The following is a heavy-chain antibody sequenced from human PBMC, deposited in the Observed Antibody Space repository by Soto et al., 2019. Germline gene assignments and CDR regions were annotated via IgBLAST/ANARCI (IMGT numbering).Heavy chain of an antibody. J-gene: IGHJ4*02. CDR1: GYTFTSYA. CDR3: ARTYYYDSSGYYFDY. CDR2: INAGNGNT. V-gene: IGHV1-3*01. D-gene: IGHD3-22*01. Sequence: VASVKVSCKASGYTFTSYAMHWVRQAPGQRLEWMGWINAGNGNTKYSQKFQGRVTITRDTSASTAYMELSSLRSEDTAVYYCARTYYYDSSGYYFDYWGQGTLVTVSS.